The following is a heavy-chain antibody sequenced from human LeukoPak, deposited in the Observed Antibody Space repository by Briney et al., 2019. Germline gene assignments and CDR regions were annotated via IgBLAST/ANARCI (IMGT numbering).Heavy chain of an antibody. CDR3: ARGTLRYFDWLATDFDY. CDR1: GFTFSSYA. Sequence: GGSLRLSCTASGFTFSSYAMSWVRQAPGKGLEWVSTISGSGDNTYYADSVKGRFTISRDISKSTLYLQMNSLRAEDTAVYYCARGTLRYFDWLATDFDYWGQGTLVTVSS. V-gene: IGHV3-23*01. D-gene: IGHD3-9*01. CDR2: ISGSGDNT. J-gene: IGHJ4*02.